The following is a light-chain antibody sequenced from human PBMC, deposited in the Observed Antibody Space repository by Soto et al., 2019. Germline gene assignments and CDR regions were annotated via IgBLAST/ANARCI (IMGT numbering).Light chain of an antibody. CDR1: QGIRND. Sequence: AIQMTQSPSSLSASVGDRVIITCWASQGIRNDLGWFQQKPGKAPKLLIYAASRLQSGVPSRFSGSGSGTDFTLTINSLQPEDFATYYCLQDYDFPWTFGQGTKVDIK. J-gene: IGKJ1*01. CDR3: LQDYDFPWT. V-gene: IGKV1-6*01. CDR2: AAS.